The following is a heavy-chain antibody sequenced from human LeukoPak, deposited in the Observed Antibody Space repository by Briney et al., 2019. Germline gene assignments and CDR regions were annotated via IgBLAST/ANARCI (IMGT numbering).Heavy chain of an antibody. CDR3: ARGYWDDFWSGYYWGYYYYYMDV. D-gene: IGHD3-3*01. Sequence: ASVKVSCKASGHTFTSYGISWVRQAPGQGLEWMGWISAYNGNTNYARKLQGRVTMTTDTSTSTAYMELRSLRSDDTAVYYCARGYWDDFWSGYYWGYYYYYMDVWGKGTTVTVSS. J-gene: IGHJ6*03. CDR2: ISAYNGNT. V-gene: IGHV1-18*01. CDR1: GHTFTSYG.